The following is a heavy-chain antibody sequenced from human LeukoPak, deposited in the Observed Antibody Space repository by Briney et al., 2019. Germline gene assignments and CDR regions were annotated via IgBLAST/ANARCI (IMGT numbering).Heavy chain of an antibody. CDR3: AKALQRRIAAAGTYDY. V-gene: IGHV3-23*01. D-gene: IGHD6-13*01. Sequence: GGSLRLSCAASEFSVGSNYMTWVRQAPGEGLEWVSAISGSGGSTYYADSVKGRFTISRDNSKNTLYLQMNSLRAEDTAVYYCAKALQRRIAAAGTYDYWGQGTLVTVSS. CDR2: ISGSGGST. J-gene: IGHJ4*02. CDR1: EFSVGSNY.